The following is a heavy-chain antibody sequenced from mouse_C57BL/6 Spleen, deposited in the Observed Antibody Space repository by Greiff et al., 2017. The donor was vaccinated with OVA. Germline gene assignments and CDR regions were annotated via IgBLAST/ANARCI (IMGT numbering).Heavy chain of an antibody. D-gene: IGHD1-1*01. J-gene: IGHJ3*01. Sequence: EVQGVESGGGLVKPGGSLKLSCAASGFTFSDYGMHWVRQAPEKGLEWVAYISSGSSTIYYADTVKGRFTISRDNAKNTLFLQMTSLRSEDTAMYYCARDITTVVAPFAYWGQGTLVTVSA. V-gene: IGHV5-17*01. CDR3: ARDITTVVAPFAY. CDR1: GFTFSDYG. CDR2: ISSGSSTI.